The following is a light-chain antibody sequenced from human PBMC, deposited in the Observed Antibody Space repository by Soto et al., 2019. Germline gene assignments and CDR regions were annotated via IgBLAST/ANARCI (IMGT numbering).Light chain of an antibody. J-gene: IGKJ4*01. CDR3: HQYFRISIT. Sequence: DIGMAQSRDRLAVSVGARATIKCKSRQCVFSNYKNRNHLSWYQQKPGQPPKLLIYWATTRESGVPDRFSGSGSGTDFTLTVSGLQAKDVAIYYCHQYFRISITFARGTKAYIK. V-gene: IGKV4-1*01. CDR2: WAT. CDR1: QCVFSNYKNRNH.